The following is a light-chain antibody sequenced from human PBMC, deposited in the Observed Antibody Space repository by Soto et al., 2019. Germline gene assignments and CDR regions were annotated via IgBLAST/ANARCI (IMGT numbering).Light chain of an antibody. CDR3: SSYTSRSTLDV. CDR1: SSDVGGYNY. J-gene: IGLJ1*01. Sequence: QSALTQPASASGSPGQSITISCTGTSSDVGGYNYVSWYQQHPGKAPKLMIYEVSNRPSGVSNRFSGSKSGNTASLTISGLQAEDEADYYCSSYTSRSTLDVFGTGTKLTVL. CDR2: EVS. V-gene: IGLV2-14*01.